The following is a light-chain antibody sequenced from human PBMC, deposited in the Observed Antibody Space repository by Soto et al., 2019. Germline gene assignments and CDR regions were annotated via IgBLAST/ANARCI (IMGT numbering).Light chain of an antibody. CDR1: STNVGGYNL. Sequence: QSALTQPASVSGSPGQSITISCTGTSTNVGGYNLVSWYQQHPGKAPKLMIFDVSTRPSGVSDRFSGSKSGNTASLTISGLQAEDEANYYCCSYAGSGTFVAFGGGTKLTVL. CDR2: DVS. V-gene: IGLV2-23*02. CDR3: CSYAGSGTFVA. J-gene: IGLJ2*01.